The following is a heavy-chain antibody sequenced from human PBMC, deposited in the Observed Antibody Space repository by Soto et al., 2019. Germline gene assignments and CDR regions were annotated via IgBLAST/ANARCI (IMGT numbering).Heavy chain of an antibody. D-gene: IGHD6-13*01. J-gene: IGHJ4*02. CDR1: GYSISNGYY. CDR2: IYHSGSA. CDR3: AKVGGGGPMTAAAGRFDS. V-gene: IGHV4-38-2*01. Sequence: PSETLSLTCEVSGYSISNGYYLGWIRQPPGMGLEWIGSIYHSGSASYNPSLRSRVTMSVDTSRNQFSLKLTSVTAADTAMYYCAKVGGGGPMTAAAGRFDSWGQGTLVTVSS.